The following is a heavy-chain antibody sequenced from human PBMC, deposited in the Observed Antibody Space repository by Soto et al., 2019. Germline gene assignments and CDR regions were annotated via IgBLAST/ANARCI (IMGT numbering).Heavy chain of an antibody. J-gene: IGHJ4*02. CDR2: ISYDGSNK. Sequence: QVQLVESGGGVVQPGRSLRLSCAASGFTFSSYGMHWVRQAPGKGLEWVAVISYDGSNKYYADSVKGRFTISRDNSKNTLYLQMNSLRAEDTAVYYCAKDPFRQQLANFDYWGQGTLVTVSS. CDR1: GFTFSSYG. V-gene: IGHV3-30*18. D-gene: IGHD6-13*01. CDR3: AKDPFRQQLANFDY.